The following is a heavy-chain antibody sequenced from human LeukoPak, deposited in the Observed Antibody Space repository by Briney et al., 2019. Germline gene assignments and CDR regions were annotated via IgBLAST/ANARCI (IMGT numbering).Heavy chain of an antibody. CDR2: ISSSGSTI. J-gene: IGHJ6*02. CDR1: GFTFSSYE. D-gene: IGHD6-13*01. Sequence: GSLRLSCAASGFTFSSYEMNWVRQAPGKGLEWVSYISSSGSTIYYADSVKGRFTISRDNAKNSLYLQMNSLRAEDTAVYYCARNGRHIQQLVLSYYYYGMDVWGQGTTVTVSS. V-gene: IGHV3-48*03. CDR3: ARNGRHIQQLVLSYYYYGMDV.